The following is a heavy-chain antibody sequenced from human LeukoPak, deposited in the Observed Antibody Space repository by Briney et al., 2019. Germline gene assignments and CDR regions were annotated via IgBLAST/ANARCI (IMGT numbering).Heavy chain of an antibody. D-gene: IGHD6-19*01. CDR2: TRNKANSDTT. CDR3: ARVPYSSGWYPDS. J-gene: IGHJ4*02. CDR1: GFSFSDHF. Sequence: GGSLRLSCAASGFSFSDHFMDWVRQAPGKGLEWVGRTRNKANSDTTEYAASVKGRFTISRDDSKNSLYLQMNSLKTEDTAVYYCARVPYSSGWYPDSWGQGTLVTVSS. V-gene: IGHV3-72*01.